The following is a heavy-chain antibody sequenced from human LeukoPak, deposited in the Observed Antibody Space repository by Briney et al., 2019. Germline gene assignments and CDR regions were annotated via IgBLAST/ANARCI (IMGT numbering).Heavy chain of an antibody. Sequence: GGSLRLSCAASGFTFSNYAMSWVRQAPGKGLEWVAVISYDGSNKYYADSVKGRFTISRDNSKNTLYLQMNSLRAEDTAVYYCANLRYWGQGTLVTVSS. CDR3: ANLRY. J-gene: IGHJ4*02. CDR1: GFTFSNYA. V-gene: IGHV3-30*18. CDR2: ISYDGSNK.